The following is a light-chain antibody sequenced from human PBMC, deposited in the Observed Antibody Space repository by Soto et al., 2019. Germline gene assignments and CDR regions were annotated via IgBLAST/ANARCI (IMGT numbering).Light chain of an antibody. Sequence: QSVLTQPRSVSGSPGQSVTISCIGSSSDVGGYNLVSWFQHHPGKAPKLIIYYVSQRPSGVPDRFSGSKSGNTASLTISGLQADDEADYYCCSSAGSFIWVFGEGTKLTVL. J-gene: IGLJ3*02. CDR1: SSDVGGYNL. V-gene: IGLV2-11*01. CDR2: YVS. CDR3: CSSAGSFIWV.